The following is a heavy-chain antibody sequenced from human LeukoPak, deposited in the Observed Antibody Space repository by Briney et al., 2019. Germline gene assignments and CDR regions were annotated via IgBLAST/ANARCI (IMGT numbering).Heavy chain of an antibody. J-gene: IGHJ4*02. CDR2: ISSSGSTI. Sequence: PGGSLTLSCAASGLPLSYYYIRWLRQAPGKGLEGVSYISSSGSTIYYAAFVKGRFTIFRDHAKNSVYLQVNSLSPRDTAGLFLARGRGTVVTIYYWGQGTLVTVSS. V-gene: IGHV3-11*01. CDR1: GLPLSYYY. D-gene: IGHD4-23*01. CDR3: ARGRGTVVTIYY.